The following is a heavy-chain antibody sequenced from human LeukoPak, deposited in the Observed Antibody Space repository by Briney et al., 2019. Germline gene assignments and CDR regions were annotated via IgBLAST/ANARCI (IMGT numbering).Heavy chain of an antibody. J-gene: IGHJ6*03. V-gene: IGHV4-61*01. CDR2: IYYSGST. Sequence: SETLSLTCTVSGGSVNSGYYYWNWIRQPPGKGLEWIGYIYYSGSTKYNPSLKSRVTITVDTSENQFSLKLTSVTAADTAVYYCARGAYCSGGTCYHNPCYYYHMDVWGTGTTVTVSS. CDR3: ARGAYCSGGTCYHNPCYYYHMDV. CDR1: GGSVNSGYYY. D-gene: IGHD2-15*01.